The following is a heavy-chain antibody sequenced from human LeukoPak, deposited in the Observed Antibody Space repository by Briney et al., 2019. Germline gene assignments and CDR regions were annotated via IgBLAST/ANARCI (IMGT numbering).Heavy chain of an antibody. V-gene: IGHV4-59*01. CDR3: ARAQGYSSGWDFQH. J-gene: IGHJ1*01. Sequence: SETLSLTCTVSGGAISTYYWSWIRQTPGVGLEWIGYIYYTGSTNYNPSLKSRVTISVDASKNQFSLKMSSMTAADTAVYYCARAQGYSSGWDFQHWGQGTLVTVSS. CDR1: GGAISTYY. D-gene: IGHD6-19*01. CDR2: IYYTGST.